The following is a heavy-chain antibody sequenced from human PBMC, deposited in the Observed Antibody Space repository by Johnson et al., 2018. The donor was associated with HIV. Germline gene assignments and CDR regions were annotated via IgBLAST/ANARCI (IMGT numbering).Heavy chain of an antibody. V-gene: IGHV3-7*05. CDR3: ARDGIYSSPHDAFDI. CDR2: IDPDGSND. D-gene: IGHD6-19*01. Sequence: EKLVESGGGLVHPGESLRLSCTASGFTFYNYWMSWVRQAPGKGLEWVANIDPDGSNDYYVDSLEGRFTVSRDNAKSSLFLQMDNLRSEDTALYYCARDGIYSSPHDAFDIWGQGTMVTVSS. CDR1: GFTFYNYW. J-gene: IGHJ3*02.